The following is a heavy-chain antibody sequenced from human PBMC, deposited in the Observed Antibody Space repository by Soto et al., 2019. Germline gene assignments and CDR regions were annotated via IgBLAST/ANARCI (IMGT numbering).Heavy chain of an antibody. V-gene: IGHV3-66*01. CDR2: IYSGGST. CDR1: GFTVSSNY. J-gene: IGHJ4*02. D-gene: IGHD2-21*02. CDR3: VSMTAISFFDY. Sequence: GGSLRLSCAASGFTVSSNYMSWVRQAPGKGLEWVSVIYSGGSTYYADSVKGRFTISRDNSKNTLYLQMNSLRAEDTAVYYCVSMTAISFFDYWGQGTLVTVS.